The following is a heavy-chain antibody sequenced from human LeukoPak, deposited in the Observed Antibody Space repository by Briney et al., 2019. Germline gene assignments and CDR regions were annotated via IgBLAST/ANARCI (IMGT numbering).Heavy chain of an antibody. Sequence: PSETLSLTCAVSGGSISSSNWWSWVRQPPGKGLEWMGYIYYSGRTHYNPSLKSRVTISVDTSKDQISLTLTSVTAADTAVYYCARHSSQGDNWFDPWGQGTLVTVSS. CDR3: ARHSSQGDNWFDP. J-gene: IGHJ5*02. V-gene: IGHV4-4*02. CDR1: GGSISSSNW. CDR2: IYYSGRT.